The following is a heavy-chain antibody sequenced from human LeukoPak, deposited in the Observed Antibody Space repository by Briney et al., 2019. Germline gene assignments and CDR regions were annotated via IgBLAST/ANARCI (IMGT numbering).Heavy chain of an antibody. V-gene: IGHV1-18*01. CDR2: ISAYNGNT. Sequence: ASVKVSCKASGYTFTSYGISWVRQAPGQGLEWMGWISAYNGNTNYAQKLQGRVTMTTDTSTSTAYMELRSLRSDDTAVYYCARAYSGSCSPRSTNIDYWGQGTLVTVSS. J-gene: IGHJ4*02. CDR1: GYTFTSYG. CDR3: ARAYSGSCSPRSTNIDY. D-gene: IGHD1-26*01.